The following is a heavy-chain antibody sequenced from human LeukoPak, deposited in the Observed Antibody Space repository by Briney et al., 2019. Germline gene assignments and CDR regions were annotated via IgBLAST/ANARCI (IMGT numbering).Heavy chain of an antibody. CDR2: ISSSSTI. D-gene: IGHD1-26*01. J-gene: IGHJ5*02. V-gene: IGHV3-48*02. CDR1: GFTFSSYS. CDR3: ARGLSGSYYASDP. Sequence: GGSLRLSCAASGFTFSSYSMNWVRQAPGKGLEWVSYISSSSTIYYADSVKGRFTISRDNAKNSLYLQMNSLRDEDTAVYYCARGLSGSYYASDPWGQGTLVTVSS.